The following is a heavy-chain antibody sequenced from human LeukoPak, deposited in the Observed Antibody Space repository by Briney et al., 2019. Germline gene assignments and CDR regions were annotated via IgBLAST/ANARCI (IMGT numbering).Heavy chain of an antibody. V-gene: IGHV5-51*01. CDR2: IYPGDSDT. D-gene: IGHD3-9*01. Sequence: GESLKISCKASGYSFTGYWIGWVRQMPGKGLEWMGIIYPGDSDTIYSPSFQGQVTISADKSISTAYLQWSSLKASDTAMYYCARWDKPALYYDILTGYPPGDAFDIWGQGTMVTVSS. CDR3: ARWDKPALYYDILTGYPPGDAFDI. CDR1: GYSFTGYW. J-gene: IGHJ3*02.